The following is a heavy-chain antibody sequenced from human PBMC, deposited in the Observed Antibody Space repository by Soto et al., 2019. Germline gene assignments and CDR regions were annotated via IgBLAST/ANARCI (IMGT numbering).Heavy chain of an antibody. V-gene: IGHV2-5*01. CDR3: AHRINYGDYVNFDY. CDR1: GFSLSTSGVG. CDR2: IYWNDDK. J-gene: IGHJ4*02. D-gene: IGHD4-17*01. Sequence: VSGPTLVNPTQTLTLTCTFSGFSLSTSGVGVGWIRQPPGKALEWLALIYWNDDKRYSPSLKSRLTITKDTSKNQVVLTMTNMDPVDTATYYCAHRINYGDYVNFDYWGQGTLVTVSS.